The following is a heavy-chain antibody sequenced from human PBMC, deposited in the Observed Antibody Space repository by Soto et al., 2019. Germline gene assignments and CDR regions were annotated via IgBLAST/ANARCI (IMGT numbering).Heavy chain of an antibody. CDR3: ARVGPAHYYDSSGYYSTLDS. J-gene: IGHJ4*02. CDR1: GDTFSSYA. V-gene: IGHV1-69*01. D-gene: IGHD3-22*01. Sequence: QVQLVQSGAEVKKPGSSVKVSCKASGDTFSSYAINWVRQAPGQGLEWMGGIIPMFGTANYAQKFKGRVTTTAGESTSTVYMELSSLRSEDTAVYYCARVGPAHYYDSSGYYSTLDSWDQGTLVTVSS. CDR2: IIPMFGTA.